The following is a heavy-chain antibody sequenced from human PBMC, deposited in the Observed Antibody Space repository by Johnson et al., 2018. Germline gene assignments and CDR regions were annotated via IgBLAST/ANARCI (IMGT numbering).Heavy chain of an antibody. D-gene: IGHD3-16*01. CDR2: IYSGGTT. CDR1: GFTVSNTY. J-gene: IGHJ3*02. CDR3: ARAGGSAYDAFDI. V-gene: IGHV3-66*02. Sequence: VQLVQSVGGLVQPGGSLRLSCAVSGFTVSNTYMTWVRQAPGGGLEWVSIIYSGGTTYYATSMKGRFTISRDKSENTLYLEMSNLRPEDTAIYDCARAGGSAYDAFDIWSQGTMVTVSS.